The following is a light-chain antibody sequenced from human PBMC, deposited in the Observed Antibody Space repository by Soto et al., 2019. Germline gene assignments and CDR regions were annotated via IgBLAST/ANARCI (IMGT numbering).Light chain of an antibody. J-gene: IGLJ3*02. CDR1: TSDIGGYNY. CDR3: GSFTTSRIWV. Sequence: QSALTQPASVSGSPGQSITISCTGTTSDIGGYNYVSWYQHHPGKAPKLIIYDVTRRPSGISNRFSGSKSGNTASLTISGLQVEDEAEYFCGSFTTSRIWVFGGGTKLTVL. V-gene: IGLV2-14*01. CDR2: DVT.